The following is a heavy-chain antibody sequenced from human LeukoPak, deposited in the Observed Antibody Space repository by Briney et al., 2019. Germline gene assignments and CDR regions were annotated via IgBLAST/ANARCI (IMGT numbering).Heavy chain of an antibody. D-gene: IGHD2-21*02. V-gene: IGHV4-31*03. CDR1: SGSISSGGYY. Sequence: PSETLSLTCTVSSGSISSGGYYWNWIRQHPGKGLEWIGYIYYSGSTYYNPSLKSRVTISVDTSNNQFSLKLSSVIAADTAVYYCARAPIPDYFFDYWGQGTLVTVSS. CDR3: ARAPIPDYFFDY. CDR2: IYYSGST. J-gene: IGHJ4*02.